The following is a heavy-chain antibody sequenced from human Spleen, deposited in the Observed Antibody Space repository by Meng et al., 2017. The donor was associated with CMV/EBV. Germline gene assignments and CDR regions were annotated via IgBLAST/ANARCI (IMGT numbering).Heavy chain of an antibody. Sequence: SETLSLTCAVYGGSLSGYSWTWIRQIPGKGLEWIGHISDGGNTKYNPSLKSRVSILVDTSKSQFSLKLKSVTGADTSGYYCARGDPGYWGQGTLVTVSS. CDR3: ARGDPGY. V-gene: IGHV4-34*01. J-gene: IGHJ4*02. CDR1: GGSLSGYS. CDR2: ISDGGNT.